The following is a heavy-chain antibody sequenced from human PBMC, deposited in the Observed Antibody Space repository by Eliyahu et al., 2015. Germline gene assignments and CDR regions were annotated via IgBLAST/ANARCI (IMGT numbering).Heavy chain of an antibody. CDR1: GFTFXXXE. CDR3: ARAVRYRGYDLRGRAFDI. D-gene: IGHD5-12*01. Sequence: EVQLVESGGGLVQPGGSLRLSXAASGFTFXXXEXNWVRQAPGKGLEWVSYISSSGSTIYYADSVKGRFTISRDNAKNSLYLQMNSLRAEDTAVYYCARAVRYRGYDLRGRAFDIWGQGTMVTVSS. J-gene: IGHJ3*02. V-gene: IGHV3-48*03. CDR2: ISSSGSTI.